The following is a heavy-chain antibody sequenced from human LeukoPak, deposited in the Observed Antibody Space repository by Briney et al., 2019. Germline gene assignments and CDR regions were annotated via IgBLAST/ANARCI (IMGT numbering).Heavy chain of an antibody. V-gene: IGHV7-4-1*02. CDR1: GYTFTRYP. CDR2: INTNTGNP. D-gene: IGHD3-10*01. J-gene: IGHJ4*02. CDR3: ARYGSGSYPNFDY. Sequence: GASVKVSCKASGYTFTRYPMNWVRQAPGQGPEWMGWINTNTGNPTFAQGFTGRFVFSLDTSVSTAYLQISSLKAEDTAVYYCARYGSGSYPNFDYWGQGTLVTVSS.